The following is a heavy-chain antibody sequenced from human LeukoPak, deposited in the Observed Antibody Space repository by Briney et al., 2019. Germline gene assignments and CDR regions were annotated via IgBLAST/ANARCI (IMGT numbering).Heavy chain of an antibody. CDR1: GFTFSSNS. V-gene: IGHV3-21*01. CDR3: TRGADPTIATAGILGTFDI. Sequence: GGSLRLSCPASGFTFSSNSRNWLRPAACKGLEWVSFINSCSSYIFYAHSLKGRFTMFRDNAKNSVYLQMNSLSAEDTAMYYCTRGADPTIATAGILGTFDIWGHGTVVTVSS. D-gene: IGHD6-13*01. CDR2: INSCSSYI. J-gene: IGHJ3*02.